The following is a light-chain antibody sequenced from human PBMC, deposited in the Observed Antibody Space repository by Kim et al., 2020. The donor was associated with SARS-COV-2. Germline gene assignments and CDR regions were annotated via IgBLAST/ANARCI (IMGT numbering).Light chain of an antibody. J-gene: IGLJ3*02. CDR1: SLRRYY. V-gene: IGLV3-19*02. CDR2: GKN. CDR3: NSWDNSGNSVV. Sequence: SSELTQDPAVSVTLGQTVRITCQGDSLRRYYASWYQQKPGQAPVRVIYGKNNRPSGIPDRFSGSTSGNTASLTITGAQAEDEADYYCNSWDNSGNSVVFGGGTQLTVL.